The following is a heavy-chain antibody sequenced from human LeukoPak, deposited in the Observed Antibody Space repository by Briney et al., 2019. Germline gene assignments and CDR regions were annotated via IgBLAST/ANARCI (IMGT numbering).Heavy chain of an antibody. CDR2: IYHSGST. CDR3: ARLEDLYSGSYYDLDY. CDR1: GGSISSSNW. Sequence: PSGTLSLTCAVSGGSISSSNWWSWVRQPPGKGLEWIGEIYHSGSTNYNPSLKSRVTISVDKSKNQFSLKLSSVTAADTAVYYCARLEDLYSGSYYDLDYWGQGTLVTVSS. D-gene: IGHD1-26*01. J-gene: IGHJ4*02. V-gene: IGHV4-4*02.